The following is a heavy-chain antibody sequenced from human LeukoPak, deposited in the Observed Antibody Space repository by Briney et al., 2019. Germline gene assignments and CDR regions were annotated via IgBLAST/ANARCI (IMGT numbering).Heavy chain of an antibody. Sequence: GRSLRLSCAASGFTFDDYAMHWVRQAPGRGLEWVSLISGDGGATYYADSAKGRFTISRDNSKNSLYLQMNSLRTEDTALYYCAKDRGSYYFYGMDVWGQGTTVTVSS. CDR2: ISGDGGAT. J-gene: IGHJ6*02. D-gene: IGHD3-10*01. CDR1: GFTFDDYA. V-gene: IGHV3-43*02. CDR3: AKDRGSYYFYGMDV.